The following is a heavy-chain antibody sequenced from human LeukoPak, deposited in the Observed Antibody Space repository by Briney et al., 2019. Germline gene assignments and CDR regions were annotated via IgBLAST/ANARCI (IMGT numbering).Heavy chain of an antibody. V-gene: IGHV1-18*01. CDR2: INTNNGNT. J-gene: IGHJ4*02. CDR3: ARGPIAAAGDY. Sequence: ASVKVSCKASGYIFTNYGITWVRQAPGQGLEWMGWINTNNGNTNYAQKLQGRATMTTDTSTTTAYMELRSLRSDDTAVYYCARGPIAAAGDYWGQGTLVTVSS. CDR1: GYIFTNYG. D-gene: IGHD6-13*01.